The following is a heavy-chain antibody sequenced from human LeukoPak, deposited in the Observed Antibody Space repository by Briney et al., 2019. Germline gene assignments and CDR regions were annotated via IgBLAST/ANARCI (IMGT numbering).Heavy chain of an antibody. Sequence: GASVKVSCKASGYTFTSYAMHWVRQAPGQRLEWMGWINAGNGNTKYSQTFQGRVTITRDTSASTAYMELSSLRSEDTAVYYCARGLRLLWFGELFDYWGQGTLVTVSS. CDR1: GYTFTSYA. J-gene: IGHJ4*02. CDR3: ARGLRLLWFGELFDY. V-gene: IGHV1-3*01. D-gene: IGHD3-10*01. CDR2: INAGNGNT.